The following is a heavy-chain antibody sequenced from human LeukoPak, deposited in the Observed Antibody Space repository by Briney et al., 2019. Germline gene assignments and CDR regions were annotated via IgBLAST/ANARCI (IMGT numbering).Heavy chain of an antibody. Sequence: ASVKVSCKASGYTFTSYDINWVRQATGQGLEWMGWMNPNSGSTGYAQKFQGRVTMTRNTSISTAYMELSSLRSEDTAVYYCARGERRTQKIDPWGQGTLVTVSS. CDR3: ARGERRTQKIDP. J-gene: IGHJ5*02. D-gene: IGHD1-1*01. V-gene: IGHV1-8*01. CDR2: MNPNSGST. CDR1: GYTFTSYD.